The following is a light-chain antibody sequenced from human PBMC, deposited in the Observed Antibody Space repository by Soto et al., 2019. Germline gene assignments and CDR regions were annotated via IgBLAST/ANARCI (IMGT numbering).Light chain of an antibody. V-gene: IGLV2-14*01. Sequence: SALTHPASVSASPGQSITISCTGTSSDIGAYNSVSWYQQHPGKAPQLMIYDVSYRPSGISSRFSGSKSGNTASMTISGLQADDDADYYCASYTSARIRVFGGGTKVTVL. CDR2: DVS. CDR3: ASYTSARIRV. J-gene: IGLJ2*01. CDR1: SSDIGAYNS.